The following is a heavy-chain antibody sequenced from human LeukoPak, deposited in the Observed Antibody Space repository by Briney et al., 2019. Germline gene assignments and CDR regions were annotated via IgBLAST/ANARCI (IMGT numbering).Heavy chain of an antibody. CDR2: IIPTLGLA. V-gene: IGHV1-69*02. CDR1: GGTLSSYT. Sequence: SVTVSCKTSGGTLSSYTIGWVRQAPGQGLEWVWRIIPTLGLANYAQKFLGRITINADISTNTVSINVNSLRSEDTAVYYCLGTGEDSESWGKGALVTVSS. D-gene: IGHD1-1*01. CDR3: LGTGEDSES. J-gene: IGHJ5*02.